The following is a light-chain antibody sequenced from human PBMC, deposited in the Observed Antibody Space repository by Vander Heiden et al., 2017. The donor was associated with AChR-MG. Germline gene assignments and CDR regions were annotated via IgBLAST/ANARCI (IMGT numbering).Light chain of an antibody. J-gene: IGLJ3*02. CDR2: ANN. V-gene: IGLV1-44*01. CDR1: TSNIGSNP. Sequence: QSVLTQPPSASGTPGQRVNISCSGSTSNIGSNPVQWYQHLPGTAPKLLIYANNQRPAGGHDRLSGYKSGTAASLAISGLQSEDEADYFCAAWDDSLDGSWVFGGGTTLTVL. CDR3: AAWDDSLDGSWV.